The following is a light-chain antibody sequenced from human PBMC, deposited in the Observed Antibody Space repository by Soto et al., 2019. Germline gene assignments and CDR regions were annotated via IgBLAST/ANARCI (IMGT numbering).Light chain of an antibody. J-gene: IGKJ4*01. CDR3: QQFQSYALT. Sequence: AIQLTQSPSSLSASVGDRVTITCRASQGISSALAWYHHKPGRAPRLLIYDASSLQSGVSSRFSGSGSGTDFTLTISSLQPEDFATYYCQQFQSYALTFGGGTKLEIK. CDR2: DAS. CDR1: QGISSA. V-gene: IGKV1-13*02.